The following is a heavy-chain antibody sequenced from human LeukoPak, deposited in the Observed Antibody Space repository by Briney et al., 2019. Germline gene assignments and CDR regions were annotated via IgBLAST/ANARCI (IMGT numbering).Heavy chain of an antibody. CDR3: ARAYCGGDCYSGYYYMDV. CDR1: GYSFTSYW. Sequence: GESLKISCKGSGYSFTSYWIGRVRQMPGKGLEWMGIIYPGDSDTRYSPSFQGQVTISADKSISTAYLQWSSLKASDTAMYYCARAYCGGDCYSGYYYMDVWGKGTTVTVSS. J-gene: IGHJ6*03. CDR2: IYPGDSDT. V-gene: IGHV5-51*01. D-gene: IGHD2-21*01.